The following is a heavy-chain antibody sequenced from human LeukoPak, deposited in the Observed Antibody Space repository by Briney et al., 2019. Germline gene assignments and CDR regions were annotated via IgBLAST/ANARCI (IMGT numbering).Heavy chain of an antibody. V-gene: IGHV3-21*01. D-gene: IGHD4-17*01. CDR1: GFTFGTYN. CDR3: ARDWNTATPFDY. Sequence: PGGSLRLSCAASGFTFGTYNMNRVRQAPGKGLEWVSSISSGSTYIYYADSVKGRFTISRINAKNSLFLHMDSLRAEDTAVYYCARDWNTATPFDYWGQGTLVTVSS. CDR2: ISSGSTYI. J-gene: IGHJ4*02.